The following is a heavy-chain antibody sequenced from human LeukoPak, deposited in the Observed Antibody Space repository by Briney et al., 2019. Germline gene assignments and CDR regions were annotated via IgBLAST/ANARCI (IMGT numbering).Heavy chain of an antibody. CDR1: GFTFSSYS. CDR2: ISGSNSYI. J-gene: IGHJ4*02. V-gene: IGHV3-21*01. Sequence: GGSLRLSCAASGFTFSSYSMNWVRQAPGKGLEWVSSISGSNSYIYYADSMKARFTISRDNAKNSLYLQMNSLRAEDTAVYYCARGRIAVAGYYFDYWGQGTLVTVSS. D-gene: IGHD6-19*01. CDR3: ARGRIAVAGYYFDY.